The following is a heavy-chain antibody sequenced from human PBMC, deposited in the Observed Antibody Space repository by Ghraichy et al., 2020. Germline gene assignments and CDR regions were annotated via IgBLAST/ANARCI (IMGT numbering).Heavy chain of an antibody. D-gene: IGHD5-12*01. Sequence: GGSLRLSCAISGFTVSSNYMTWVRQAPGKGLEWVSVIYTGGTTYYADSVKGRFTISRDNSKNTLYLQMNSLTAEDTAVYYCESVPRATRADYWGQGTLVTVSS. CDR3: ESVPRATRADY. V-gene: IGHV3-66*01. CDR1: GFTVSSNY. CDR2: IYTGGTT. J-gene: IGHJ4*02.